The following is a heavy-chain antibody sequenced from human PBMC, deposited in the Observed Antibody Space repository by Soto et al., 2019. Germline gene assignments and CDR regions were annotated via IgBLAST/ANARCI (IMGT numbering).Heavy chain of an antibody. CDR1: GFTDSRNY. Sequence: EVQLVETGGGLIQPGGSLRLSCAASGFTDSRNYMTWVRQAPGKGLEWVSVIYCGGSTYYADSVKSRFSISRDNSRDTPYLHINSLRAEDTAVYSCARSSDWYCFDYWGEGTLVTVSS. J-gene: IGHJ4*02. CDR3: ARSSDWYCFDY. CDR2: IYCGGST. V-gene: IGHV3-53*02. D-gene: IGHD2-21*01.